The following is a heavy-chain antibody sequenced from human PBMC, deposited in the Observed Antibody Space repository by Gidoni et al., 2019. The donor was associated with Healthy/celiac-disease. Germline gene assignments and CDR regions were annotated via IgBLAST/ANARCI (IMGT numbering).Heavy chain of an antibody. CDR2: IYTSGGT. CDR3: VVVVTAAGGSQDAFDI. J-gene: IGHJ3*02. Sequence: QVQLQESGPGLVKPSQTLSLTCTVSGGSISSGSYYWSWIRQPAGKGLEWIGRIYTSGGTNYNPSLKSRVTISVDTSKNQFSLKLSSVTAADTAVYYCVVVVTAAGGSQDAFDIWGQGTMVTVSS. V-gene: IGHV4-61*02. CDR1: GGSISSGSYY. D-gene: IGHD2-21*02.